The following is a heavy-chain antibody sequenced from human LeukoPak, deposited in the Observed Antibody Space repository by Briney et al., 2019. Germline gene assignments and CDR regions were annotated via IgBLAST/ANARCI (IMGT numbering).Heavy chain of an antibody. CDR2: ISYDGSNK. V-gene: IGHV3-30*04. J-gene: IGHJ4*02. CDR3: ARGPSGSPNGFDY. D-gene: IGHD1-26*01. Sequence: PGGSLRLSCAASGFTFSSYAMHWVRQAPGKGLEWVAVISYDGSNKYYADSVKGRFTISRDNSKNTLYLQMNSLRAEDTAVYYCARGPSGSPNGFDYWGQGTLVTVSS. CDR1: GFTFSSYA.